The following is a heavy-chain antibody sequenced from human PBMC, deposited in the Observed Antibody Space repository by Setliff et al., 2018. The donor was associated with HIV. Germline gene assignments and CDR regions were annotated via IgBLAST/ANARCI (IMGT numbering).Heavy chain of an antibody. CDR3: ARGVYCSGGSCSWRDLRTYGMDV. Sequence: SVKVSCKASGGTFSSYAISWVRQAPGQGLDWMGGIIPIFGTANYAQKFQGRVTITADESTSTAYMELSSLRSEDTAVYYCARGVYCSGGSCSWRDLRTYGMDVWGQGTTVTVSS. J-gene: IGHJ6*02. V-gene: IGHV1-69*13. CDR1: GGTFSSYA. D-gene: IGHD2-15*01. CDR2: IIPIFGTA.